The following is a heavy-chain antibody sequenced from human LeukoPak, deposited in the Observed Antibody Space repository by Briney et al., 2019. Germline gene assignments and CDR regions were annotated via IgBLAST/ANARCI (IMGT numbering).Heavy chain of an antibody. V-gene: IGHV4-30-2*01. CDR1: SGSISSGGYS. J-gene: IGHJ5*02. CDR3: ARGRITMVRGVSWFDP. D-gene: IGHD3-10*01. CDR2: MYLSGST. Sequence: PSQTLSLTCAVSSGSISSGGYSWIWLRQPQGKGLKWRGYMYLSGSTYYNPSLKIRVTISVDMSKNQFYLKLSSVSAADTAVYYCARGRITMVRGVSWFDPWGQGTLVTVSS.